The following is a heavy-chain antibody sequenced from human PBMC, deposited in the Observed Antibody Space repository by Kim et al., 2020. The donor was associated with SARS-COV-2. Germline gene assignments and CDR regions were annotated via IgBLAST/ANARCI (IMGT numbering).Heavy chain of an antibody. Sequence: GGSLRLSCAASGFTFSSYAMHWVRQAPGKGLEWVAVISYDGSNKYYADSVKGRFTISRDNSKKTLYLQMTSLAAEATAVYYCARSWEAGWYGGGYYFDYWGQGTLVTVSS. D-gene: IGHD6-19*01. CDR3: ARSWEAGWYGGGYYFDY. V-gene: IGHV3-30*04. CDR1: GFTFSSYA. J-gene: IGHJ4*02. CDR2: ISYDGSNK.